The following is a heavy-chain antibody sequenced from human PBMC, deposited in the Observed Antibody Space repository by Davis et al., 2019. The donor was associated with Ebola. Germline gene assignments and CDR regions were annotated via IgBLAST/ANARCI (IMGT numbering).Heavy chain of an antibody. CDR1: GFIFSISW. V-gene: IGHV3-74*01. CDR3: ARERCSGSVCLRAFDI. Sequence: GESPKTPCTSPGFIFSISWMHWVRQAPGERLVWVSRISGDGSSTHYADSVKCRFTIARDNDKNTLYHQMSSLRAEDTTVYSCARERCSGSVCLRAFDIWGQGTMVTVSS. CDR2: ISGDGSST. J-gene: IGHJ3*02. D-gene: IGHD2-15*01.